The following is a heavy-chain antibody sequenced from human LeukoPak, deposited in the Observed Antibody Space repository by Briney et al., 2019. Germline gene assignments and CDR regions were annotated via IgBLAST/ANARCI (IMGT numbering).Heavy chain of an antibody. V-gene: IGHV1-69*05. CDR1: GGTFSSYA. Sequence: SVKVSCKASGGTFSSYAISWVRQAPGQGLEWMGRIIPIFGTANYAQKFQGRVTITTDESTSTAYMELSSLRSEDTAVYHCARDQQYNWNYDLLDNVFDIWGQGTMVTVSS. J-gene: IGHJ3*02. CDR3: ARDQQYNWNYDLLDNVFDI. D-gene: IGHD1-7*01. CDR2: IIPIFGTA.